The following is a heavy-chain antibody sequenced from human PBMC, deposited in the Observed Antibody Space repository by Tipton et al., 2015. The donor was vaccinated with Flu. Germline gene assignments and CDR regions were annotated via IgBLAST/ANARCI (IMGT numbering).Heavy chain of an antibody. V-gene: IGHV4-59*08. D-gene: IGHD2-15*01. Sequence: TLSLTCTVSGGSISSYYWSWIRQPPGKGLEWIGYIYYGGSTNYNPSLKSRVTISVDTSKNQFSLKLSSVTAADTAVYYCARSLNRCSGGSCYSGYYYYYGMDVWGQGTTVTVSS. CDR2: IYYGGST. J-gene: IGHJ6*02. CDR1: GGSISSYY. CDR3: ARSLNRCSGGSCYSGYYYYYGMDV.